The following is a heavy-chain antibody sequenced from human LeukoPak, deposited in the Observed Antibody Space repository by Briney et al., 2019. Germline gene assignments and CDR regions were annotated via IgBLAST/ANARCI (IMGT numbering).Heavy chain of an antibody. V-gene: IGHV4-61*02. CDR1: GGSISSGSSY. CDR2: IYSSGST. D-gene: IGHD3-22*01. CDR3: ARDHYYDSSGYTFRH. J-gene: IGHJ1*01. Sequence: SETPSLTCTVSGGSISSGSSYWTWIRQPAGKGLEWIGRIYSSGSTNYNPSLKSRVTISVDTSKSQFSLKLSSVTAADTAVYYCARDHYYDSSGYTFRHWGQGTLVSVSS.